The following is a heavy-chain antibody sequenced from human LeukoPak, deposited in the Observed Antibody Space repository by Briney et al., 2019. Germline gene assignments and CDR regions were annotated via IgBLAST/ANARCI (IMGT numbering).Heavy chain of an antibody. CDR1: GYSISSGYY. CDR3: ARDSLDYSGYYTTFEF. Sequence: SETLSLTCTVSGYSISSGYYWGWIRQSPGKGLEWIGSISHSGGTYFNPSLKSRVTISVDATNNQFSLRLRSVTAADTAVYYCARDSLDYSGYYTTFEFWGQGTQVTVSS. J-gene: IGHJ4*02. CDR2: ISHSGGT. D-gene: IGHD3-3*01. V-gene: IGHV4-38-2*02.